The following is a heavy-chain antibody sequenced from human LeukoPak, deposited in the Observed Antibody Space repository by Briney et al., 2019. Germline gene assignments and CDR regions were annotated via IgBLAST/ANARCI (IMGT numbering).Heavy chain of an antibody. Sequence: GGSLRLSCAASGFNFSTYDMHWVRQAPGKGLEWVAVIWYDGSNTYYVDSVKGRFTISRDNSKNTLYLQMNSLRAEDTAVYYCAREARYDSSGYYFDYWGQGTLVTVSS. D-gene: IGHD3-22*01. CDR2: IWYDGSNT. CDR3: AREARYDSSGYYFDY. CDR1: GFNFSTYD. V-gene: IGHV3-33*01. J-gene: IGHJ4*02.